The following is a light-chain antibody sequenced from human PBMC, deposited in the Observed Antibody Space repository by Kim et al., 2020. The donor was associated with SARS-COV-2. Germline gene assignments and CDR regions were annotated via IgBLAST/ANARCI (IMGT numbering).Light chain of an antibody. CDR3: QVGVSGVV. Sequence: SYELTQPPSVSVAPGKTARITCGGNNIGSKSVHWYQQKPGQAPVLVIYYDSDRPSGIPERFSGSNSGNTATLTISRVEAGDEAEYYCQVGVSGVVFGGGT. V-gene: IGLV3-21*04. CDR1: NIGSKS. J-gene: IGLJ2*01. CDR2: YDS.